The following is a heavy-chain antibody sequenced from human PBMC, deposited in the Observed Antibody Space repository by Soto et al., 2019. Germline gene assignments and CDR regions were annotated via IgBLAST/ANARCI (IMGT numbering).Heavy chain of an antibody. Sequence: LRLSCAASGFTFSSYAMSWVRQAPGKGLEWVSAISGSGGSTYYADSVKGRFTISRDNSKNTLYLQMNSLRAEDTAVYYCAKDPGPGSSGWSDAFDIWGQGTVVTVSS. V-gene: IGHV3-23*01. CDR2: ISGSGGST. D-gene: IGHD6-19*01. CDR3: AKDPGPGSSGWSDAFDI. CDR1: GFTFSSYA. J-gene: IGHJ3*02.